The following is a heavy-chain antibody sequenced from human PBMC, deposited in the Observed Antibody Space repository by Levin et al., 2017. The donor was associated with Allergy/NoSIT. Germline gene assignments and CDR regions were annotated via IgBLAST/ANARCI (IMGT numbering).Heavy chain of an antibody. V-gene: IGHV3-30*18. D-gene: IGHD6-19*01. CDR2: ISYDGSNK. J-gene: IGHJ4*02. CDR3: AKEFFRGYSSGCDY. CDR1: GFTFSSYG. Sequence: GESLKISCAASGFTFSSYGMHWVRQAPGKGLEWVAVISYDGSNKYYADSVKGRFTISRDNSKNTLYLQMNSLRAEDTAVYYCAKEFFRGYSSGCDYWGQGTLVTVSS.